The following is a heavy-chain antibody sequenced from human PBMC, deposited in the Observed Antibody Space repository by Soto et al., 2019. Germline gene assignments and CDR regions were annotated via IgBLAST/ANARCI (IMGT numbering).Heavy chain of an antibody. CDR1: GGPISSTDYY. D-gene: IGHD6-13*01. CDR3: ARLGKSYGSTYHFCQDG. Sequence: TLSLACTVSGGPISSTDYYWDRIRQPTGKGLAWIGRIYYSGSTYYNPSLKSRVTISVDTSKNQFALKLSTVTAADTAMYYCARLGKSYGSTYHFCQDGWRQGSTGTVS. V-gene: IGHV4-39*01. J-gene: IGHJ6*02. CDR2: IYYSGST.